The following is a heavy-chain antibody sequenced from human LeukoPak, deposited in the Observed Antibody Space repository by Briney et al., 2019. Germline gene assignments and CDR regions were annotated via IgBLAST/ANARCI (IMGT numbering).Heavy chain of an antibody. CDR2: ISSSGSTI. V-gene: IGHV3-48*04. CDR1: GFTFSSYS. J-gene: IGHJ4*02. D-gene: IGHD3-10*01. CDR3: ARGSGSGSTFDY. Sequence: GGSLRLSCAASGFTFSSYSMNWVRQAPGKGLKWVSYISSSGSTIYYADSVKGRFTISRDNAKNSLYLQMNSLRAEDTAVYYCARGSGSGSTFDYWGQGTLVTVSS.